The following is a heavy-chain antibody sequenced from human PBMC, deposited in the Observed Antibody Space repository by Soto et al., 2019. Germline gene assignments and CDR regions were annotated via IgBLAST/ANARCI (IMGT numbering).Heavy chain of an antibody. D-gene: IGHD4-17*01. J-gene: IGHJ4*02. V-gene: IGHV4-34*01. Sequence: PSEILSLTCAVYGGSLSGYYSSWIRQPPGKGLEWIGDIYNSGSTKYNPSLESRVTISVDTSKNQFSLKLSSVTAADTAVYYCARATYGDNKFDYWGQGTLVTVSS. CDR3: ARATYGDNKFDY. CDR2: IYNSGST. CDR1: GGSLSGYY.